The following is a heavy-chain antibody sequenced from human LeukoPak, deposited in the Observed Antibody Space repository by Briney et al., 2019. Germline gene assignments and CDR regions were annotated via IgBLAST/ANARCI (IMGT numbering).Heavy chain of an antibody. Sequence: PSQTLSLTCAVSGGSISRDGYFWRWIRQPPGKGLEWIGNIYHRGSTYYNPSLKSRVTISVDTSKNQFSLKLSSVTAADTAVYYCARTRDSSGFSYPDYWGQGTLVTVSS. CDR3: ARTRDSSGFSYPDY. CDR1: GGSISRDGYF. V-gene: IGHV4-30-2*02. CDR2: IYHRGST. D-gene: IGHD3-22*01. J-gene: IGHJ4*02.